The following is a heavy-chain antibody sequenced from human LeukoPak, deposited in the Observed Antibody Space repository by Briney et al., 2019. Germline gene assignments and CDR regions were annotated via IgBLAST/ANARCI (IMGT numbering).Heavy chain of an antibody. CDR3: ARPHDYGNAFDI. J-gene: IGHJ3*02. CDR1: GFAFSSYT. CDR2: ISSSGSYV. D-gene: IGHD4-17*01. V-gene: IGHV3-21*01. Sequence: PGGSLRLSCAASGFAFSSYTMNWARQAPGKGLEWVSSISSSGSYVYYADSVKGRFTISRDNAKNSLYLQMNSLRAEDTAVYYCARPHDYGNAFDIWGQGTMVTVSS.